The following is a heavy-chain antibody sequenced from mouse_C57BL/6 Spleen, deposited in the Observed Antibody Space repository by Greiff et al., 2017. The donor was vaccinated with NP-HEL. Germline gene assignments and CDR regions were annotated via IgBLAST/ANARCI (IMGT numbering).Heavy chain of an antibody. V-gene: IGHV1-4*01. CDR3: ARYRTGTGFAY. J-gene: IGHJ3*01. Sequence: VQLQQSGAELARPGSSVKMSCKASGYTFTSYTMHWVKQRPGPGLEWIGSINPCSGYTKYNQKFKDKATLTADKSSSTAYMQLSSLTSEDSAVYYCARYRTGTGFAYWGQGTLVTVSA. CDR1: GYTFTSYT. CDR2: INPCSGYT. D-gene: IGHD4-1*01.